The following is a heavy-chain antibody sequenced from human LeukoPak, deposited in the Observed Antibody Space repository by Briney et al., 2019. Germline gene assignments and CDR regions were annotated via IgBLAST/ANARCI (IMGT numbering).Heavy chain of an antibody. CDR3: ARARTVAGILR. D-gene: IGHD6-19*01. V-gene: IGHV1-69*04. Sequence: SVKVSCKASGGTFSSYAISCVRQAPGQGLELMRRIIPIFGIANYAQKFQGRVTITADKSTSTAYTEPSSLRSEDTAVYYCARARTVAGILRWGQGTLVPVSS. J-gene: IGHJ4*02. CDR2: IIPIFGIA. CDR1: GGTFSSYA.